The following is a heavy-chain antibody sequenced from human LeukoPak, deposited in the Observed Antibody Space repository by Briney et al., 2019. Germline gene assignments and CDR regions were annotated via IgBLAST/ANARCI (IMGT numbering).Heavy chain of an antibody. CDR2: INHSGST. CDR3: ARDLYGSGSYFPLDY. D-gene: IGHD3-10*01. J-gene: IGHJ4*02. V-gene: IGHV4-34*01. CDR1: GGSFSGYY. Sequence: SETLSLTCAVYGGSFSGYYWSWIRQPPGKGLEWIGEINHSGSTNYNPSLKSRVTISVDTSKNQFSLKLSSVTAADTAVYYCARDLYGSGSYFPLDYWGQGTLVTVSS.